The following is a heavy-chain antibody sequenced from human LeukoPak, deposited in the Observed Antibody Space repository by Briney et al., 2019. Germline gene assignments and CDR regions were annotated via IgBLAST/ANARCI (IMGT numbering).Heavy chain of an antibody. Sequence: SETLSLTCTVSGGSISSGDYYWSWIRQPPGKGLEWIGYIYYSGSTNYNPSLKSRVTISVDTSKNQFSLKLTSVTAADTAVYYCARGGSRYYTSNSFDYWGQGTLVTVSS. V-gene: IGHV4-61*08. J-gene: IGHJ4*02. CDR1: GGSISSGDYY. CDR2: IYYSGST. D-gene: IGHD3-22*01. CDR3: ARGGSRYYTSNSFDY.